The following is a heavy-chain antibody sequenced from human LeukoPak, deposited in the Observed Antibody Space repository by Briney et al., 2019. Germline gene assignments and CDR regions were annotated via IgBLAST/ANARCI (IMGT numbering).Heavy chain of an antibody. CDR3: AADPRARWELPYYGMDV. CDR1: GFTFTSSA. D-gene: IGHD1-26*01. Sequence: SVKVSCKASGFTFTSSAVQWVRQVRGQRLEWIGWIVVGSGDTNYAQKFQERVTITRDMSTSTAYMELSSLRSEDTAVYYCAADPRARWELPYYGMDVWGQGTTVIVSS. V-gene: IGHV1-58*01. J-gene: IGHJ6*02. CDR2: IVVGSGDT.